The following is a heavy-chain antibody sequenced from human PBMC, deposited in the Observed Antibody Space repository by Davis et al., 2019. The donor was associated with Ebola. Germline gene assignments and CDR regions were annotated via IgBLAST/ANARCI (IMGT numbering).Heavy chain of an antibody. CDR1: TFDDYG. CDR3: ARGDYYYYGSGSPYYYYGMDV. D-gene: IGHD3-10*01. Sequence: TFDDYGMSWIRQHPGKGLEWIGYIYYSGSTYYNPSLKSRVTISVDTSKNQFSLKLSSVTAADTAVYYCARGDYYYYGSGSPYYYYGMDVWGQGTTVTVSS. J-gene: IGHJ6*02. V-gene: IGHV4-31*02. CDR2: IYYSGST.